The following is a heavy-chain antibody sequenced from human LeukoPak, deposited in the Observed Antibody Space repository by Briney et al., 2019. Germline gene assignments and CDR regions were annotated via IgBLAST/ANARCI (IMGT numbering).Heavy chain of an antibody. CDR3: ARTDISGWSRPLDC. CDR1: GFTFSSYA. Sequence: GRSLRLSCAASGFTFSSYALHWVRQAPGKGLEWVAVISSDGSNKYYAGSVEGRFTISRDNYNNTLLLQMSSLRAEDTAVYYCARTDISGWSRPLDCWGQGTLVTVSS. D-gene: IGHD6-19*01. V-gene: IGHV3-30-3*01. CDR2: ISSDGSNK. J-gene: IGHJ4*02.